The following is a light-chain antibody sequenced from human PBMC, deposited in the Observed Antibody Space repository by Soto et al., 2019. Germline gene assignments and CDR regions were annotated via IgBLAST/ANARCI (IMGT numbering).Light chain of an antibody. V-gene: IGLV3-10*01. CDR1: ALPTGF. CDR2: EDN. CDR3: FSPDNSGNLGV. J-gene: IGLJ1*01. Sequence: SSELTQPPSVSVSPGQTARITCSGDALPTGFAHWYKQKAGHAPVQVIYEDNKRPSGIPERFSGSSSGTVATLVISEAQVEDEGDYYCFSPDNSGNLGVFGPGTKATVL.